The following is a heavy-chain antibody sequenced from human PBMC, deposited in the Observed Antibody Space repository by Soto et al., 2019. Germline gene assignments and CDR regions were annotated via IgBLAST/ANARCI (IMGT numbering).Heavy chain of an antibody. Sequence: SQTLSLTCAISGDSVSSDSAAWNWIRQSPSGGLEWLGRTYYRSKWYIDYAVSVDGRITINPDTSKNYFSLQLNSVTPEDTAVYYCVRSRVFVAVAGMATYYYYYGMDLWGRGTSVTVSS. CDR2: TYYRSKWYI. J-gene: IGHJ6*02. CDR3: VRSRVFVAVAGMATYYYYYGMDL. CDR1: GDSVSSDSAA. D-gene: IGHD6-19*01. V-gene: IGHV6-1*01.